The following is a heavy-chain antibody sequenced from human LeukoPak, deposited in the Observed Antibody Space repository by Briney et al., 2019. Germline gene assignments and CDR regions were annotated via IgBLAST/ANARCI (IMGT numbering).Heavy chain of an antibody. J-gene: IGHJ5*02. V-gene: IGHV4-59*01. CDR2: IYYSGST. Sequence: PETLSLTCTVSGGSISSYYWSWIRQPPGKGLEWVGYIYYSGSTNYNPSLKSRVTISVDTSKNQFSLKLSSVTAADTAVYYCARDRSNNWFDPWGQGTLVTVSS. CDR3: ARDRSNNWFDP. CDR1: GGSISSYY.